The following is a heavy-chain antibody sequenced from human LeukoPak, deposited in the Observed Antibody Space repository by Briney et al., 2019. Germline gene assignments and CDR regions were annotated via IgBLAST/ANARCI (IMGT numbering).Heavy chain of an antibody. Sequence: PGGSLRLSCAASGFTFSSYSMNWVRQAPGKGLEWVSYISSSSTIYYADSVKGRFTISRDNAKNSLYLQMNSLRAEDTAVYYCAREVEMATIDYWGQGTLVTVSS. J-gene: IGHJ4*02. CDR1: GFTFSSYS. V-gene: IGHV3-48*04. D-gene: IGHD5-24*01. CDR3: AREVEMATIDY. CDR2: ISSSSTI.